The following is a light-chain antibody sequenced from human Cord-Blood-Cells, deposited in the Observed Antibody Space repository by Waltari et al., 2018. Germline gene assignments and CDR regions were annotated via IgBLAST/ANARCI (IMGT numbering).Light chain of an antibody. CDR3: QQSYSTPIT. CDR1: QSISSY. CDR2: AAS. J-gene: IGKJ5*01. Sequence: SQMTQSPSSLSAAVGDRGTITCRASQSISSYLNWYQQKPGTAPKLLISAASSLQSGVPSRFSGSVSGTDFTLTISSLQPEDFATYYCQQSYSTPITFGQGTRLEIK. V-gene: IGKV1-39*01.